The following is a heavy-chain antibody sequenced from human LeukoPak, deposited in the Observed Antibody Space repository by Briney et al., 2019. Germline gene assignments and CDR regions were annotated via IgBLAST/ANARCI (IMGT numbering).Heavy chain of an antibody. CDR1: GLTFSTNA. CDR2: IRGSGDDT. Sequence: GGSLRLSCAASGLTFSTNAMAWVRQAPGKGLEWVSAIRGSGDDTYYADSVKGRFTISRDNSKNLLSLQMDNLRAEDTGIYYCANGRGETWGQGALVTVSS. V-gene: IGHV3-23*01. CDR3: ANGRGET. D-gene: IGHD3-10*01. J-gene: IGHJ4*02.